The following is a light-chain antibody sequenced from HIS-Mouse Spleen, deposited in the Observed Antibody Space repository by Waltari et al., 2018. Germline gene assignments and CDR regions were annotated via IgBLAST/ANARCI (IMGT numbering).Light chain of an antibody. CDR3: SSYTSSSFNVV. CDR2: DVS. V-gene: IGLV2-14*03. J-gene: IGLJ2*01. CDR1: SSDVGGYNY. Sequence: QSALTQPASVSGSPGQSITISCTGTSSDVGGYNYVSWYQQHPGKAPKLMIYDVSNRPSGGSNRFSGSKSGNTASLTISGLQADDEADYYCSSYTSSSFNVVFGGGTKLTVL.